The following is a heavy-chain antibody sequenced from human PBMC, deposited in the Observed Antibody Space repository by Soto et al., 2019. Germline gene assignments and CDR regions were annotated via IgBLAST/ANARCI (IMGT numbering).Heavy chain of an antibody. J-gene: IGHJ5*01. CDR3: ARDGFSSIEYTGTYGTLLDF. CDR2: ISYDGNNK. Sequence: GGSLRLPCAASGFTYSTYTMHWVRQATGKGLEWVADISYDGNNKFYADSVKGRFTISRDGTKQTLYLQMTSLRPDDTAMYYCARDGFSSIEYTGTYGTLLDFWGQGELETVSA. D-gene: IGHD6-6*01. V-gene: IGHV3-30-3*01. CDR1: GFTYSTYT.